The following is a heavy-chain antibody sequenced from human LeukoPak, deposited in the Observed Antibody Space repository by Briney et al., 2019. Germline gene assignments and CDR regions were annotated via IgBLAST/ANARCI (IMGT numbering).Heavy chain of an antibody. CDR2: ISYDGSNK. V-gene: IGHV3-30-3*01. J-gene: IGHJ4*02. CDR3: ASGLGDIVVVPAAIIRRRPDY. CDR1: GFTFSSYA. D-gene: IGHD2-2*02. Sequence: GGSLRLSCAASGFTFSSYAMHWVRQAPGKGLEWVAVISYDGSNKYYADSVKGRFTISRDNSKNTLYLQMNSLRAEDTAVYYCASGLGDIVVVPAAIIRRRPDYWGQGTLVTVSS.